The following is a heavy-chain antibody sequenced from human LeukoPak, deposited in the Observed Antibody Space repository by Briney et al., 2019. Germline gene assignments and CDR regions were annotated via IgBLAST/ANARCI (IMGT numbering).Heavy chain of an antibody. J-gene: IGHJ3*02. V-gene: IGHV4-39*07. Sequence: PSETLSLTCTVSGGSISSSTYYWGWIRQPPGKGLEWIGSIYYSGSTYYNPSLKTRVTMSVDTSKNQFSLKLSSVTAADTAVYYCARRGYCSSTSCFHSLRRSNAFDIWGQGTMVTVSS. D-gene: IGHD2-2*01. CDR1: GGSISSSTYY. CDR3: ARRGYCSSTSCFHSLRRSNAFDI. CDR2: IYYSGST.